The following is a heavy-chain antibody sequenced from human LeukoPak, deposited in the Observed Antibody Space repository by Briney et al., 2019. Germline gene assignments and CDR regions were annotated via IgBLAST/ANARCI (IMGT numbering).Heavy chain of an antibody. Sequence: PGGSLRLSCADSGISFSSFAMNWVRQAPGKGLEGVSTISGSGGSTYYADSVKGRFTISRDNSKKTLFLQMNSLRAEDTAVYYCARRRIPARPVRGILKYWGQGTLVTVSS. CDR3: ARRRIPARPVRGILKY. D-gene: IGHD6-6*01. CDR1: GISFSSFA. J-gene: IGHJ4*02. V-gene: IGHV3-23*01. CDR2: ISGSGGST.